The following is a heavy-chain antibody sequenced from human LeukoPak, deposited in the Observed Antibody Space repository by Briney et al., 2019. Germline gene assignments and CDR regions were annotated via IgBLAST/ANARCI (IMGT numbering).Heavy chain of an antibody. CDR1: GGSISSGGYS. J-gene: IGHJ3*02. V-gene: IGHV4-30-2*01. CDR3: AREGSKTESGAFDI. CDR2: IYHSGST. Sequence: SETLSLTCAVSGGSISSGGYSWSWIRQPPGKGLEWIGYIYHSGSTYYNPSLKRRVTISVDRSKNQFPLKLSSVTAADTAVYYCAREGSKTESGAFDIWGQGTMVTVSS. D-gene: IGHD1-14*01.